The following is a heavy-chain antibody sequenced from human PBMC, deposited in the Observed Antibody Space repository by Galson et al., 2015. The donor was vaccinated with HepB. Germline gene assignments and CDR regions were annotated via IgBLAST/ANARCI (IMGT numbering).Heavy chain of an antibody. CDR2: INHSGST. CDR3: ARGLIWPRIAARPRGTRFDY. J-gene: IGHJ4*02. D-gene: IGHD6-6*01. V-gene: IGHV4-34*01. CDR1: GGSFSGYY. Sequence: ETLSLTCAVYGGSFSGYYWSWIRQPPGKGLEWIGEINHSGSTNYNPSLKSRVTISVDTSKNQFSLKLSSVTAADTAVYYCARGLIWPRIAARPRGTRFDYWGQGTLVTVSS.